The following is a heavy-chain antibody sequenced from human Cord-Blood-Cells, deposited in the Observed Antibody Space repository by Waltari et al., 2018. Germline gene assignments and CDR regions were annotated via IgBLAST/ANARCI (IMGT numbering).Heavy chain of an antibody. J-gene: IGHJ4*02. D-gene: IGHD3-16*01. Sequence: EVQLVESGGGSVKPGGSLRPSCAASAFTSCNAWISWVRQASRKGLECVGRIKSKTDGGTTDYAAPVKGRFTISRDDSKNTLYLQMNSLKTEDTAVYYCTPGGAGDYWGQGTLVTVSS. CDR3: TPGGAGDY. CDR1: AFTSCNAW. V-gene: IGHV3-15*01. CDR2: IKSKTDGGTT.